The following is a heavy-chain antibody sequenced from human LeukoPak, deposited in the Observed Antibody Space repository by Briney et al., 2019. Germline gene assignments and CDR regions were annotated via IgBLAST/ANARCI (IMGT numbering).Heavy chain of an antibody. V-gene: IGHV3-21*01. CDR3: ARDGHYDTRSFDY. Sequence: GGSLRLSCAASGFTFSSYSMNWVRQAPGKGLEWVSSISSSSSYIYYADSVKGRFTISRDNAKNSLDLQMNSLRAEDTAVYYCARDGHYDTRSFDYWGQGTLVTVSS. J-gene: IGHJ4*02. CDR1: GFTFSSYS. CDR2: ISSSSSYI. D-gene: IGHD3-22*01.